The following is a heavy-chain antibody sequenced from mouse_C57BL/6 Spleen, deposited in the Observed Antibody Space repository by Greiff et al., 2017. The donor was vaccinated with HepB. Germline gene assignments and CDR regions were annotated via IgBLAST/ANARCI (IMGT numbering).Heavy chain of an antibody. Sequence: EVQLQQSGAELVRPGASVKLSCTASGFNIKDYYMHWVKQRPEQGLEWIGRIDPEDGDTEYAPKFQGKATMTADTSSNPAYLQLSSLTSEDTAVYYCTTDGNYLYYAMDYWGQGTSVTVSS. J-gene: IGHJ4*01. CDR3: TTDGNYLYYAMDY. D-gene: IGHD2-1*01. CDR2: IDPEDGDT. V-gene: IGHV14-1*01. CDR1: GFNIKDYY.